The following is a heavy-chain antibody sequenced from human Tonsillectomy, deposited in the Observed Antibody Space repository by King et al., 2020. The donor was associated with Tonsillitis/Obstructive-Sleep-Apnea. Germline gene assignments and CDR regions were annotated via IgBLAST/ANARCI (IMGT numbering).Heavy chain of an antibody. D-gene: IGHD1-1*01. V-gene: IGHV1-3*01. Sequence: QLVQSGAEVKKPGASVKVSCKASGYTFTSYAMHWVRQAPGQRLEWMGWINAGNGNTKYSQKFQGRVTITRDTSASTAYMELSSLRSEDTAVYYCARVAPLPGYYYYYYMDVWGKGTTVTVSS. J-gene: IGHJ6*03. CDR2: INAGNGNT. CDR3: ARVAPLPGYYYYYYMDV. CDR1: GYTFTSYA.